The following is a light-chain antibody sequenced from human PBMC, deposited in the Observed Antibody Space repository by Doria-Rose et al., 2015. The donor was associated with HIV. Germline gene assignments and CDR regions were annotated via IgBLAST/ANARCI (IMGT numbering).Light chain of an antibody. V-gene: IGKV1-5*03. Sequence: DIRMTQSPSTLSASVGDRVTITCRASQSISSWLAWYQQKPGEAPKVLIYKASTLQIGVPSRFSGSGSGTEFTLTISNLQPDDFATYYCQQYGTHSGTFGQGTKLEIK. CDR3: QQYGTHSGT. J-gene: IGKJ2*01. CDR1: QSISSW. CDR2: KAS.